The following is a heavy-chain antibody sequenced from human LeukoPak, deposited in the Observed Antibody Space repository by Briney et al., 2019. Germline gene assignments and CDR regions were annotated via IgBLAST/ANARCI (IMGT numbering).Heavy chain of an antibody. CDR1: GGSISATPYY. Sequence: SETLSLTCTVSGGSISATPYYWGWIRQPPGTGLEWLANIYYNGNTSYHPSLKSRSTISIDTPKNQFSLRLNSLAAADTAVYYCARVGWGNAAAHPNWLDPWGQGILVTVSS. J-gene: IGHJ5*02. D-gene: IGHD6-6*01. CDR2: IYYNGNT. V-gene: IGHV4-39*07. CDR3: ARVGWGNAAAHPNWLDP.